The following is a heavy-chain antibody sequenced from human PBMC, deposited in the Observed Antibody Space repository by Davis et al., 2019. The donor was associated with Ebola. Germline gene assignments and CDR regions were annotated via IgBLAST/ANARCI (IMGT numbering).Heavy chain of an antibody. D-gene: IGHD3-16*01. J-gene: IGHJ6*02. Sequence: TVSCKGSGYSFTSYWIRWVRPMPGKGLEWLGIIYPGDSDTRYSPSFQGQVTISADKSSSTAYLQWSSLKASDTAMYYCAMGEWGTYGMDVWGQGTTVTVSS. V-gene: IGHV5-51*01. CDR3: AMGEWGTYGMDV. CDR1: GYSFTSYW. CDR2: IYPGDSDT.